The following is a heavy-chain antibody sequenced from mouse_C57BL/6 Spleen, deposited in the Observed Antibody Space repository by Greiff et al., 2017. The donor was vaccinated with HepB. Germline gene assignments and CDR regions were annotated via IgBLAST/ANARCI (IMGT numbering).Heavy chain of an antibody. Sequence: QVQLQQPGTELVKPGASVKLSCKASGYTFTSYWMHWVKQRPGQGLEWIGNINPSNGDTNYNEKFKSKATLTVDKSSSTAYMQLSSLTSEDSAVYYCARSGYYGSSYDLFAYWGQGTLVTVSA. CDR1: GYTFTSYW. CDR2: INPSNGDT. V-gene: IGHV1-53*01. D-gene: IGHD1-1*01. CDR3: ARSGYYGSSYDLFAY. J-gene: IGHJ3*01.